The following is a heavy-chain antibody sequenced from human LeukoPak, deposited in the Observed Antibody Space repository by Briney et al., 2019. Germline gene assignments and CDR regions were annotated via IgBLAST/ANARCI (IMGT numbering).Heavy chain of an antibody. CDR1: GFTFSGYS. CDR2: ISSSSSYI. J-gene: IGHJ5*02. V-gene: IGHV3-21*01. Sequence: GGSLRLSCAASGFTFSGYSINWVRQAPGKGLESASSISSSSSYIYYADSVKGRFTISRDNAKNSLYLQMNSLRAEDTAVYYCARGGIVVPAAALLEFDPWGQGTLVTVSS. D-gene: IGHD2-2*01. CDR3: ARGGIVVPAAALLEFDP.